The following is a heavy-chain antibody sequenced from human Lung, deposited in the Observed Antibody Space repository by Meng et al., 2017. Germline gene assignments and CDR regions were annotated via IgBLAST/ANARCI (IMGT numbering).Heavy chain of an antibody. CDR3: ARGPTTMAHDFDY. D-gene: IGHD4-11*01. Sequence: LQEWGAGPLKPSETLALTCVVSGGAFSDYYGSRIRKPPGKGLEWIGEINHSGSTNYNPSLESRATISVDTSQNNLSLKLSSVTAADSAVYYCARGPTTMAHDFDYWGQGTLVTVSS. V-gene: IGHV4-34*01. J-gene: IGHJ4*02. CDR1: GGAFSDYY. CDR2: INHSGST.